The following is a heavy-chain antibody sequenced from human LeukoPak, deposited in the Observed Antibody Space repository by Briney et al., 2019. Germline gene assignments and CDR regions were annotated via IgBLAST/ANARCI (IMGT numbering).Heavy chain of an antibody. D-gene: IGHD3-10*01. V-gene: IGHV4-34*01. CDR3: ARGRDFYYGSGSPYFDY. CDR1: GGSFSGYY. CDR2: INHSGST. Sequence: PSETLSLTCAVYGGSFSGYYWGWIRQPPGKGLEWIGEINHSGSTNYNPSLRSRVTISVDTSKNQFSLKLSSVTAADTAVYYCARGRDFYYGSGSPYFDYWGQGTLVTVSS. J-gene: IGHJ4*02.